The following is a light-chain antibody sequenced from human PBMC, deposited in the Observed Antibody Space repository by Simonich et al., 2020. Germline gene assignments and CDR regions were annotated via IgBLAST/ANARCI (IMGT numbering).Light chain of an antibody. J-gene: IGKJ1*01. V-gene: IGKV4-1*01. CDR3: QQYYSTPPWT. CDR1: QSVLYNSNNTNY. CDR2: WAS. Sequence: DIVMTQSPDSLAVSLGERATINCKSSQSVLYNSNNTNYLAWYQQKPGQPPKLLIYWASTRESGVPDRFSGSGSGTDFTLTISSLQAEDVAVYYCQQYYSTPPWTFGQGTKVEIK.